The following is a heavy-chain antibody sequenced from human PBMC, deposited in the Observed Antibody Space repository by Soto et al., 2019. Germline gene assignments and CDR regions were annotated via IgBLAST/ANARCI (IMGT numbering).Heavy chain of an antibody. CDR2: IWYDGSNK. J-gene: IGHJ4*02. CDR1: GFTFSNYG. Sequence: QVQLVESGGGVVQPGRSLRLSCAASGFTFSNYGMHWVRQAPGKGLECVAIIWYDGSNKYYADSVKGRFTISRDNSENTLYLQMNSLRAEDTAVYYCARDRDSSGWHDLDYWGQGTLVTVSS. V-gene: IGHV3-33*01. CDR3: ARDRDSSGWHDLDY. D-gene: IGHD6-19*01.